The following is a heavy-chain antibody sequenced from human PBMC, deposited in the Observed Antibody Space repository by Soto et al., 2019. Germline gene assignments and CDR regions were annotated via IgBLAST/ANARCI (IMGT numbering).Heavy chain of an antibody. CDR3: ARPAMTRGATGDY. CDR2: MSTYSGNT. D-gene: IGHD3-10*01. Sequence: QVQLMQSGAEVKKPGASVKVSCKASGYTFTNYGISSVRRARGRGLEWMGWMSTYSGNTKYAQKVQGRVTITTETATSTAYLEVRSLTSDDTAVYYCARPAMTRGATGDYWAQGTLVTVSP. CDR1: GYTFTNYG. V-gene: IGHV1-18*04. J-gene: IGHJ4*02.